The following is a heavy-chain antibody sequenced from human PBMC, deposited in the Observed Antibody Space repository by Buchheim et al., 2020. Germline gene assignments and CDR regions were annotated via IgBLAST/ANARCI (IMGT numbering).Heavy chain of an antibody. CDR1: GFSFRDYG. CDR2: ISYDGSKK. J-gene: IGHJ6*02. D-gene: IGHD3-10*01. Sequence: QVQVVESGGGVVQPGGSPRLSCGASGFSFRDYGMHWVRQAPGQGLEWVAVISYDGSKKYYGDSVKGRFTISRDNSKNMVFLQMNSLRVEDTAVYYCTKAFYYSSGDYYSRMGYFFGMDVWGPGTT. CDR3: TKAFYYSSGDYYSRMGYFFGMDV. V-gene: IGHV3-30*18.